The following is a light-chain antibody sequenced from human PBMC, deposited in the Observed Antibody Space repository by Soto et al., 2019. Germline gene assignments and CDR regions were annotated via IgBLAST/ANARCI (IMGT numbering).Light chain of an antibody. CDR2: KAS. CDR1: QSISSW. J-gene: IGKJ2*01. CDR3: QQYGSYSPYT. V-gene: IGKV1-5*03. Sequence: DIQMTQSPSTLSASVGDRVTITCRASQSISSWLAWYQQKPGKAPKLLIYKASSLESGVPSRFSGSGSGTXXXXTISSLQPDDFATYYCQQYGSYSPYTFGQGTKLEIK.